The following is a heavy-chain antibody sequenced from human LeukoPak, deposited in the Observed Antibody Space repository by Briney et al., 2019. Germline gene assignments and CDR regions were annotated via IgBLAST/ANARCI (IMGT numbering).Heavy chain of an antibody. J-gene: IGHJ6*03. V-gene: IGHV4-34*01. CDR1: GGSFSGYY. D-gene: IGHD3-3*01. CDR3: ASEWYDFWSGSYYYMDV. Sequence: PSGTLSLTCAVYGGSFSGYYWSWIRQPPGKGLEWIGEINHSGSTNYNPSLKSRVTISVDTSKNQFSLKLSSVTAADTAVYYCASEWYDFWSGSYYYMDVWGKGTAVTVSS. CDR2: INHSGST.